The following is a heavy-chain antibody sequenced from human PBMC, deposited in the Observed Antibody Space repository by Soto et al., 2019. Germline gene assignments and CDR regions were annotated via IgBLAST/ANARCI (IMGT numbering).Heavy chain of an antibody. CDR2: IYHSGST. J-gene: IGHJ3*02. D-gene: IGHD2-15*01. V-gene: IGHV4-4*02. Sequence: QVQLQESGPGLVKPSGTLSLTCAVSSGSISSSNWWSWVRQPPGKGLEWIGEIYHSGSTNYNPSLKSRVTISVDKSKNQFSLKLSSVTAADTAVYYCARKDCSGGSCYTRGHDAFDIWGKGTMVTVSS. CDR1: SGSISSSNW. CDR3: ARKDCSGGSCYTRGHDAFDI.